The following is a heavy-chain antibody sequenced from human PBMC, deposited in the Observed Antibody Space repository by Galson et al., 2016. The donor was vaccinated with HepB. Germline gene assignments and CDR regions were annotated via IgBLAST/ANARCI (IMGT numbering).Heavy chain of an antibody. V-gene: IGHV3-53*01. CDR3: STLNPASPYFDY. CDR2: LYSGGNT. J-gene: IGHJ4*02. Sequence: SLRLSCAASEFTVSNNYMSWVRQAPGKGLEWVSLLYSGGNTRYADSVKGRFTISRDNSKNTVYLQMNSLRAEDTAVYYCSTLNPASPYFDYWGQGTLVTVSS. CDR1: EFTVSNNY.